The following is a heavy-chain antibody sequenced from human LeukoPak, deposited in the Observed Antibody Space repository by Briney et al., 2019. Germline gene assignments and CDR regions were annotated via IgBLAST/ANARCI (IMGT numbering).Heavy chain of an antibody. CDR1: GYTFTGYY. J-gene: IGHJ6*03. CDR2: INPNSGGT. D-gene: IGHD4-17*01. CDR3: ARTQRLLYGDYGYYYYYYMDV. V-gene: IGHV1-2*02. Sequence: ASVKVSCKASGYTFTGYYMHWVRQAPGQELEWMGWINPNSGGTNYAQKFQGRVTMTRDTSISTAYMELSRLRSDDTAVYYCARTQRLLYGDYGYYYYYYMDVWGKGTTVTISS.